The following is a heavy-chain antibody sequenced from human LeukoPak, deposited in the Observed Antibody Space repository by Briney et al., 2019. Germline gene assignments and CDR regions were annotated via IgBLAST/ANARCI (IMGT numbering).Heavy chain of an antibody. D-gene: IGHD1-14*01. CDR2: IYTSGRT. J-gene: IGHJ3*02. Sequence: SETLSLTCTVSGGSISYYYWNWIRQPAGKGLEWIGRIYTSGRTYYNPSLKSRVTISVDTSKNQFSLKLSSVTAADTAVYYCARGLSPGTDAFDIWGQGTMVTVSS. CDR3: ARGLSPGTDAFDI. CDR1: GGSISYYY. V-gene: IGHV4-4*07.